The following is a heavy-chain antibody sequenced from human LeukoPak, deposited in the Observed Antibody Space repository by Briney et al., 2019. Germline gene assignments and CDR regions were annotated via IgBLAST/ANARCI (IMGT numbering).Heavy chain of an antibody. J-gene: IGHJ4*02. CDR1: GFTFSSYA. CDR3: ARDRAYLLFDY. Sequence: GGSLRLSCAASGFTFSSYAMHWVRQAPGKGLEWVAVISYDGSNKYYADSVKGRFTISRDNSKNTLYLQMNSLRAEDTAVYYCARDRAYLLFDYWGQRTLVTVSS. CDR2: ISYDGSNK. D-gene: IGHD1-26*01. V-gene: IGHV3-30*04.